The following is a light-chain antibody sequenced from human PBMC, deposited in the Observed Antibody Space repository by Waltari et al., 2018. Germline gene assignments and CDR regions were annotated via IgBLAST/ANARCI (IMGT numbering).Light chain of an antibody. CDR1: SSNIGRNY. CDR3: AAWDGSLSGRL. Sequence: QSVLTQPPSASGTPGQRVSFSCSGRSSNIGRNYVFWYQHFPGTAPKLLIYRDDQRPSGVPDRFSASKGGTSAALVISAVRSEDEADYYCAAWDGSLSGRLFGGGTRLTVL. J-gene: IGLJ3*02. CDR2: RDD. V-gene: IGLV1-47*01.